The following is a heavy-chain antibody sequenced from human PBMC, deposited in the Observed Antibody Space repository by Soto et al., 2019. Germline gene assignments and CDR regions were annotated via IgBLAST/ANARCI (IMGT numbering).Heavy chain of an antibody. Sequence: QVQLQESGPGLVKPSETLSLTCTVSSGSINKYCWSWIRQPPGKELEWIGYICDSGSTNYNPSLTSRVTMSVDTSKNQFSLNLSSMTAADTAIYYCARQGDNDYFDFWGQGALVTVSS. D-gene: IGHD3-16*01. CDR2: ICDSGST. J-gene: IGHJ4*02. CDR1: SGSINKYC. V-gene: IGHV4-59*08. CDR3: ARQGDNDYFDF.